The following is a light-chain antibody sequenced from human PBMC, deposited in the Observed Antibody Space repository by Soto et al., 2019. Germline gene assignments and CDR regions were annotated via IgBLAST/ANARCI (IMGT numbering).Light chain of an antibody. V-gene: IGKV1-39*01. Sequence: DIQMTQSPSSLSASVGDRVTITCRASQSISSYLNWYQQEPGQAPKLLIYAASSLKSGVPSRFSGSGSGTDFTITISSLQTEDFVSYYCQQNYITPVTFGQGTRLEIK. CDR3: QQNYITPVT. CDR2: AAS. CDR1: QSISSY. J-gene: IGKJ5*01.